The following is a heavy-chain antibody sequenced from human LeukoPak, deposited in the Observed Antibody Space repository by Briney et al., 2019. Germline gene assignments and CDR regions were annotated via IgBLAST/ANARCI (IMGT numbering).Heavy chain of an antibody. Sequence: GGSLRLSCAASGFTFSSYAMSWVRQAPGKGLEWVSAISGSGGSTYYADSVKGRFTISRDNSKNTLYLQKNSLRAEDTAVYYCAKDPSQTNYYGSGSYYIYWGQGTLVTVSS. CDR1: GFTFSSYA. CDR2: ISGSGGST. J-gene: IGHJ4*02. CDR3: AKDPSQTNYYGSGSYYIY. D-gene: IGHD3-10*01. V-gene: IGHV3-23*01.